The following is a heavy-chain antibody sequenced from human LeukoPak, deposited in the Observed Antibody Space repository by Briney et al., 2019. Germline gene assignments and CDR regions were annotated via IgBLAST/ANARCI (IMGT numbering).Heavy chain of an antibody. CDR3: ARELSPSRAHDY. Sequence: RASETLSLTCAVSGGSISSYYWSWIRQPAGRGLEWIGRISTGGTTNYNPSLTSRITMSVDTSKNQFSLNLTSVTAADTAVYYCARELSPSRAHDYWGQGTLVTVSS. J-gene: IGHJ4*02. V-gene: IGHV4-4*07. CDR1: GGSISSYY. CDR2: ISTGGTT. D-gene: IGHD5-24*01.